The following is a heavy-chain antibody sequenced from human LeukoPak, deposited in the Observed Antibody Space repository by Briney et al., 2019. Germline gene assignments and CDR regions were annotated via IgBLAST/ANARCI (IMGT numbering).Heavy chain of an antibody. J-gene: IGHJ6*03. V-gene: IGHV4-39*07. CDR3: ARVNSSSSGPYYYYMDV. Sequence: SETLSLTCTVSGGSISSSSYYWGWIRQPPGKGLEWIGSIYYSGSTYYNPSLKSRVTISVDTSKNQFSLKLSSVTAADTAVYYCARVNSSSSGPYYYYMDVWGKGTTVTVSS. CDR2: IYYSGST. CDR1: GGSISSSSYY. D-gene: IGHD6-6*01.